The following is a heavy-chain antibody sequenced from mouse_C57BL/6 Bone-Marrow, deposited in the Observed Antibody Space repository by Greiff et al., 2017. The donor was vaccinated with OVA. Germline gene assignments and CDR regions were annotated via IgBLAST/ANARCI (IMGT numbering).Heavy chain of an antibody. D-gene: IGHD3-3*01. CDR1: GYTFTSYW. V-gene: IGHV1-59*01. CDR2: IDPSDSYT. Sequence: QVQLKQPGAELVRPGTSVKLSCKASGYTFTSYWMHWVKQRPGQGLEWIGVIDPSDSYTNYNQKFKGTATLTVDTSSSTAYMQLSSLTSEDSAVYYCARRGQDYAMDYWGQGSSVTVSS. J-gene: IGHJ4*01. CDR3: ARRGQDYAMDY.